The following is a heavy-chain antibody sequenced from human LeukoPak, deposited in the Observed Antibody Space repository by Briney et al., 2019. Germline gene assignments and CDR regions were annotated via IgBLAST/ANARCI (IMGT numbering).Heavy chain of an antibody. CDR2: INHNGEAI. CDR1: GFPFSSYV. D-gene: IGHD3-9*01. Sequence: GGSLRLSCEASGFPFSSYVMSWVRQAPGKGLEWISYINHNGEAIYYPDFVKGRFTISRDNAKDSLYLQMNALRDEDTAVYYCARDYDWALDHWGQGTRVTVSS. CDR3: ARDYDWALDH. V-gene: IGHV3-48*02. J-gene: IGHJ4*02.